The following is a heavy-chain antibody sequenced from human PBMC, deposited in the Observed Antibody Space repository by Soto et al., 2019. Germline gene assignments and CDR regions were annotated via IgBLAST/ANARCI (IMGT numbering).Heavy chain of an antibody. CDR2: IHYSGST. V-gene: IGHV4-59*01. CDR3: ARVLGNIVAAAWFDP. CDR1: VGSISGYY. J-gene: IGHJ5*02. Sequence: SETLSLTCTVSVGSISGYYWSWIRQPPGKGLEWIGYIHYSGSTNYNPSLKSRVTISEDTSKTQFSLKLSSVTAADTAVYYCARVLGNIVAAAWFDPWGQGTLVTVSS. D-gene: IGHD6-13*01.